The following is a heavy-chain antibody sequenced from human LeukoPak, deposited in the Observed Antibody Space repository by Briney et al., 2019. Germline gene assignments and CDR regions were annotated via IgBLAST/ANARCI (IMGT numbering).Heavy chain of an antibody. D-gene: IGHD6-13*01. CDR1: GGTFSSYA. CDR2: IIPILGIA. Sequence: AASVKVSCKASGGTFSSYAISWVRQAPGQGLEWMGRIIPILGIANYAQKFQGRVTMTRDTSTSTVYMDLSSLTSEDTAVYYCARADQQQTFDFWGQGTMVTVSS. CDR3: ARADQQQTFDF. J-gene: IGHJ3*01. V-gene: IGHV1-69*04.